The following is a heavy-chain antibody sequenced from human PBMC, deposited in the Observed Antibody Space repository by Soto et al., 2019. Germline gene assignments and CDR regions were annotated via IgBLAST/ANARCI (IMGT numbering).Heavy chain of an antibody. D-gene: IGHD6-13*01. Sequence: GGSLRLSCAASGFTFSSYGMHWVRQAPGKGLEWVAVIWYDGSNKYYADSVKGRFTISRDNSKNTLYLKMNSLRAEDTAVYYCARDGAAAGTKDYWGQGTLVTVSS. J-gene: IGHJ4*02. CDR3: ARDGAAAGTKDY. CDR1: GFTFSSYG. V-gene: IGHV3-33*01. CDR2: IWYDGSNK.